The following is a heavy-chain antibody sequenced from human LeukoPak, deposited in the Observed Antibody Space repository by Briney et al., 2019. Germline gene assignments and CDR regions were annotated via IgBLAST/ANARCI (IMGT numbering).Heavy chain of an antibody. J-gene: IGHJ4*02. D-gene: IGHD4-11*01. CDR3: AKTVDFDY. Sequence: GGSLRLSCAASGFTFSSYGMHWVRQAPGKGLEWVAVISYDGSNKYYADSVKGRFTISRDNSKNTLYLRMNSLRAEDTAVYYCAKTVDFDYWGQGTLVTVSS. CDR1: GFTFSSYG. CDR2: ISYDGSNK. V-gene: IGHV3-30*18.